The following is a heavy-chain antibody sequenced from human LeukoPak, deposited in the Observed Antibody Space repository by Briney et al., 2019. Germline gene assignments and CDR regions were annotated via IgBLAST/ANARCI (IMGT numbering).Heavy chain of an antibody. CDR2: IYYSGST. V-gene: IGHV4-31*03. CDR3: ARDQSDIAVAFFF. D-gene: IGHD6-19*01. Sequence: SETLSLTCTVSGGSISSGGYYWSWLRQHPGKGLEWVGYIYYSGSTYYNPSLKSRVTISVDTSKNQFSLKLSSVTAADTAVYYCARDQSDIAVAFFFWGQGTLVTVSS. CDR1: GGSISSGGYY. J-gene: IGHJ4*02.